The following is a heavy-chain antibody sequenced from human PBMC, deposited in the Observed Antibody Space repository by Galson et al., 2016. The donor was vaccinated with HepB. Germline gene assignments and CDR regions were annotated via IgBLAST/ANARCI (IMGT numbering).Heavy chain of an antibody. CDR2: ISTSGNSM. Sequence: SLRLSCAASGFTFSDYHMNWIRQAPGKGLEWISYISTSGNSMLYADSVRGRFSISRANAKKSLYLQMTNLRAEDTAVYYCARDLPDDSVEYFDVFDLWGQGTMVTVSS. D-gene: IGHD4-17*01. V-gene: IGHV3-11*01. J-gene: IGHJ3*01. CDR1: GFTFSDYH. CDR3: ARDLPDDSVEYFDVFDL.